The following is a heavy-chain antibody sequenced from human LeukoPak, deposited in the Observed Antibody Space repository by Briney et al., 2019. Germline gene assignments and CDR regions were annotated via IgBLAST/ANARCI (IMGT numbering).Heavy chain of an antibody. J-gene: IGHJ4*02. CDR3: ARDGQLDY. Sequence: QTGGSLRLSCAASGFTLSSYAMHWVRQAPGKGLEWMAVLSYEGSHTYYADSVKGRFTVSRDNSKNTLYLEMNSLRPEDTALYYCARDGQLDYWGQGTLVTVSS. CDR2: LSYEGSHT. D-gene: IGHD1-1*01. V-gene: IGHV3-30*04. CDR1: GFTLSSYA.